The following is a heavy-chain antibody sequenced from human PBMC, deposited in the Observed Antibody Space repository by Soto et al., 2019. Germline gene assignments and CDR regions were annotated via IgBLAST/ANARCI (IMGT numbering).Heavy chain of an antibody. D-gene: IGHD6-6*01. CDR3: ARATQYSSSSSDYYYGMDV. V-gene: IGHV1-69*13. CDR2: IIPIFGTA. J-gene: IGHJ6*02. Sequence: SVKVSCKASGGTFSSYAISWVRQAPGQGLEWMGGIIPIFGTANYAQKFQGRVTITADESTSTDYMELSSLRSEDTAVYYCARATQYSSSSSDYYYGMDVWGQGTTVTVSS. CDR1: GGTFSSYA.